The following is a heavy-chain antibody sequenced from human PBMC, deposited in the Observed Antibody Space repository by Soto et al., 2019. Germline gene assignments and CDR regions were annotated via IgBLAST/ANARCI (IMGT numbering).Heavy chain of an antibody. CDR2: IYYSGST. CDR1: GGSISSSSYY. CDR3: ARRGVGATPGFDY. D-gene: IGHD1-26*01. Sequence: QLQLQESGPGLVKPSETLSLTCTVSGGSISSSSYYWGWIRQPPGKGREWIGSIYYSGSTYYNPSLKRRVTISVDPSKNQFPLKLSSVTAAATAVYYCARRGVGATPGFDYWGQRTLVTVSS. V-gene: IGHV4-39*01. J-gene: IGHJ4*02.